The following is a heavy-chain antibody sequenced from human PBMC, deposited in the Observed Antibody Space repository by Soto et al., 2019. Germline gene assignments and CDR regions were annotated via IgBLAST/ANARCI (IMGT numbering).Heavy chain of an antibody. D-gene: IGHD6-13*01. CDR1: GFTFSSYG. V-gene: IGHV3-7*03. J-gene: IGHJ4*02. CDR2: IKYDGGEK. CDR3: ARDGVAAGLYFDD. Sequence: HPGGSLRLSCAASGFTFSSYGMHWVCQAPGKGLEWVANIKYDGGEKIYVDSVKGRFTISRDNAKNSLYLQMASLRAEDTAVYYCARDGVAAGLYFDDWGQGTLVTV.